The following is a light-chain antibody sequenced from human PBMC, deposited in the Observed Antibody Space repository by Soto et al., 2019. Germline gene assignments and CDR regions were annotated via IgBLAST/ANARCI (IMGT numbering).Light chain of an antibody. CDR3: GSWDSSLSAYV. CDR2: DDD. J-gene: IGLJ1*01. CDR1: SSNIGGNS. V-gene: IGLV1-51*01. Sequence: SVLTQRPSLSAAPGQRVTICCSGSSSNIGGNSVSWYQQLPGTAPKLLIYDDDKRPSGIPDRFSGSKSGTSATLGITGFQTGDEADYYCGSWDSSLSAYVFGTGTKVTVL.